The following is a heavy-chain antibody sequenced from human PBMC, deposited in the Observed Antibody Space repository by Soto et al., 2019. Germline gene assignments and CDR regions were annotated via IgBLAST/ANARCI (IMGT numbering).Heavy chain of an antibody. Sequence: QVQLVQSGAEVKKPGASVKVSCKASGYTFTSYAMHWVRQAPGQRLEWMGWINAGNGNRKYSQKFQGRVTITRDTSASSAYMELSSLRSEDTAVYYCARDLAFDLSDYWGQGTLVSVSS. J-gene: IGHJ4*02. CDR2: INAGNGNR. V-gene: IGHV1-3*01. CDR3: ARDLAFDLSDY. CDR1: GYTFTSYA.